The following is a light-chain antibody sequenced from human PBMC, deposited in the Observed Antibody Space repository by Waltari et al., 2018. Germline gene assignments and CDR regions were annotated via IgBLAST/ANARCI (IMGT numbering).Light chain of an antibody. Sequence: DIVMTQSPDSLDVSLGERATINCKSSQSVLYSSNNKNYLAWYQQKPGQPPKLLIYWASTRESRVPDRFSGSGSGTDFTLTISSLQAEDVAVYYCQQYYSTPPTFGQGTKVEIK. CDR3: QQYYSTPPT. CDR2: WAS. V-gene: IGKV4-1*01. J-gene: IGKJ1*01. CDR1: QSVLYSSNNKNY.